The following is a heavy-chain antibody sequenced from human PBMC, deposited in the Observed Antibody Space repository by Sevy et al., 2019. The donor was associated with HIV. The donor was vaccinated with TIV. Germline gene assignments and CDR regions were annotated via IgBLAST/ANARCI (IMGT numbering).Heavy chain of an antibody. CDR1: GFTFGEYA. J-gene: IGHJ4*02. D-gene: IGHD3-10*01. Sequence: QLGGSLRLSCTASGFTFGEYAMSWFRQAPGKGLEWVGFIRSNSYGGTTEYAASVKGRFTISRDDFKSMAYLQMNSLKTEDTAVYYCSRHYYSGSGRSYHLFSVDYWGQGTLVTVSS. V-gene: IGHV3-49*03. CDR3: SRHYYSGSGRSYHLFSVDY. CDR2: IRSNSYGGTT.